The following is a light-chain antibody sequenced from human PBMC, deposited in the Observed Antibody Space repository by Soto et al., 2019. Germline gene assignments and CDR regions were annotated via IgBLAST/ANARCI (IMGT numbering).Light chain of an antibody. CDR2: EVN. CDR3: SSYTAGGTI. J-gene: IGLJ1*01. V-gene: IGLV2-14*02. Sequence: QSALTQPASVSGSPGQSITISCTGTSSNVGSYKLVSWYQQHPGKAPKLMIFEVNKRPSGVSNRFSGSKSGNTASLTISGLQAEDEADYYCSSYTAGGTIFGTGTKLTVL. CDR1: SSNVGSYKL.